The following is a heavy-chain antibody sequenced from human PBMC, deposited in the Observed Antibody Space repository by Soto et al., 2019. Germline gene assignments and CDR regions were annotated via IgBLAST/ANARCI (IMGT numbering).Heavy chain of an antibody. J-gene: IGHJ6*02. D-gene: IGHD2-2*01. CDR2: IMPIFGTA. CDR1: GGTFKSYA. Sequence: QVQLVQSGAEVKKPGASVKVSCKASGGTFKSYAISWVRQAPGQGLEWLGGIMPIFGTADYAQRFQGRVKITGEECTSTAYMAVGSLRSEDTAAYCASWRDTNPLVGNYYYGIDIWGQGTTVTVS. CDR3: SWRDTNPLVGNYYYGIDI. V-gene: IGHV1-69*12.